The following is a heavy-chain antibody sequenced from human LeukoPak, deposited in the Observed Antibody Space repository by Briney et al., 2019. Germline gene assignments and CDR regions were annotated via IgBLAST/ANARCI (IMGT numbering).Heavy chain of an antibody. CDR2: ISAYNGNT. CDR1: GYTFTSYG. V-gene: IGHV1-18*01. CDR3: ARVNSSTQRGRTNWFDP. Sequence: ASVKVSCKASGYTFTSYGISWVRQAPGQGLEWMGWISAYNGNTNYAQKLQGRVTMTTDTSTSTAYMELRSLRSDDTAVYYCARVNSSTQRGRTNWFDPWGQGTLVTVSS. D-gene: IGHD2-2*01. J-gene: IGHJ5*02.